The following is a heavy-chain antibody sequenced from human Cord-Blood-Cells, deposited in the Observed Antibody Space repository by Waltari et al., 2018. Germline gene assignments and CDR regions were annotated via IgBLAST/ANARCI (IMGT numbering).Heavy chain of an antibody. V-gene: IGHV4-39*02. CDR3: ARELNYFDY. CDR1: GGSISSSSYY. J-gene: IGHJ4*02. Sequence: QLQLQESGPGLVKPSETLSLTCTVSGGSISSSSYYWGWIRQHPGKGLEWIGSSYYRGSTYYNPSLKSRVTISVDTSKNQFSLKLSSVTAADTAVYYCARELNYFDYWGQGTLVTVSS. CDR2: SYYRGST.